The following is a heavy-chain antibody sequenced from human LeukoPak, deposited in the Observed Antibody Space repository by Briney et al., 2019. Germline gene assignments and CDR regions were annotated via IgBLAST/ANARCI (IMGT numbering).Heavy chain of an antibody. J-gene: IGHJ1*01. CDR3: AKDQLYRVGATEH. CDR1: GFDFSSYG. D-gene: IGHD1-26*01. Sequence: GGSLRLSCAGPGFDFSSYGMSWVRQAPGKGLEWVSAISGSGGSTYYADSVKGRFTISRDNSKNTLYLQMNSLRAEDTAVYYCAKDQLYRVGATEHWGQGTLVTVSS. CDR2: ISGSGGST. V-gene: IGHV3-23*01.